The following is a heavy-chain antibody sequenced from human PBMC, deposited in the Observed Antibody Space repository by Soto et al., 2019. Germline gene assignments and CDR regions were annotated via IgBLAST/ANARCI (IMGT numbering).Heavy chain of an antibody. CDR1: GYTFNSYV. V-gene: IGHV1-8*01. CDR2: MNPNSGNT. D-gene: IGHD2-21*02. J-gene: IGHJ6*03. CDR3: ARGPSGSDNYYMDV. Sequence: ASVKVSCKASGYTFNSYVINWVRQATGQGLEWMGWMNPNSGNTGYAQMFQGRVTMTRNTSISTVYMELSSLRSEDSAVYYCARGPSGSDNYYMDVWGKGTTVTVSS.